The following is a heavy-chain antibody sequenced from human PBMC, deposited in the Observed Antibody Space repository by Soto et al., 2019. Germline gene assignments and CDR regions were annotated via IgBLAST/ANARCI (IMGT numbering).Heavy chain of an antibody. D-gene: IGHD2-21*01. CDR3: ARDEGCGGRSNSYSIWRY. CDR1: GFSFGSYW. J-gene: IGHJ4*02. V-gene: IGHV3-7*01. CDR2: IKEDGSEQ. Sequence: EVQLVESGGGLVQPGGSLRLSCAASGFSFGSYWISWVRQAPGKGLEWVANIKEDGSEQYYVDSVKGRFTISRDNAKNSLYLQMNSLRAEDTAVYYCARDEGCGGRSNSYSIWRYWGQGTLVTVSP.